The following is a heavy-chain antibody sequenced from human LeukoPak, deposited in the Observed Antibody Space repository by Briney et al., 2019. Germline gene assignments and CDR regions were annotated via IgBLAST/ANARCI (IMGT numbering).Heavy chain of an antibody. D-gene: IGHD3-3*01. V-gene: IGHV3-30*18. J-gene: IGHJ6*02. CDR3: AKDELRFLEWLLSRMDV. CDR2: ISYDGSNK. CDR1: GFTFSSYG. Sequence: GGSLRLSCAASGFTFSSYGMHWVRQAPGKGLEWEAVISYDGSNKYYADSVKGRFTISRDNSKNTLYLQMNSLRAEDTAVYYCAKDELRFLEWLLSRMDVWGQGTTVTVSS.